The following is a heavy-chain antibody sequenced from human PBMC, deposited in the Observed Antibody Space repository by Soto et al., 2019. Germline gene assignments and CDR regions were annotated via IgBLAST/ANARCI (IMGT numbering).Heavy chain of an antibody. CDR2: ISGSGGST. V-gene: IGHV3-23*01. CDR1: GFTFSSYA. J-gene: IGHJ3*02. Sequence: PGGSLRLSCAASGFTFSSYAMSWVRQAPGKGLEWVSAISGSGGSTCYADSVKGRFTISRDNSKNTLYLQMNSLRAEDTAVYYCAKGSRRWFGELSPPGDASDIWGQGTMVTVSS. CDR3: AKGSRRWFGELSPPGDASDI. D-gene: IGHD3-10*01.